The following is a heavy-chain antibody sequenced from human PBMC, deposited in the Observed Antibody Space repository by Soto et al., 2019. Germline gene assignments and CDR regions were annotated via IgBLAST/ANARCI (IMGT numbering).Heavy chain of an antibody. Sequence: ASVKVSCKASGYTFTGYYMHWVRQAPGQGLEWMGWINPGNGDTKYSQKFQGRVTMTRDTSTSTAYMELSSLRSEDTAVYYCAREYYDFWSGYLKNWFDPWGQGTLVTVSS. CDR3: AREYYDFWSGYLKNWFDP. CDR1: GYTFTGYY. J-gene: IGHJ5*02. D-gene: IGHD3-3*01. V-gene: IGHV1-2*02. CDR2: INPGNGDT.